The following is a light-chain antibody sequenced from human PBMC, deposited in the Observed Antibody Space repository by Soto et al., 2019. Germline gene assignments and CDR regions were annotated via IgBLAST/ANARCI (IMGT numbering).Light chain of an antibody. J-gene: IGKJ1*01. V-gene: IGKV4-1*01. CDR2: WAS. Sequence: DIVMAQSPDSLAVSLGDGSTINCNSSQSILYSSNNKNYLAWYPQKPGQPPKLLIYWASTRESGVPDRYSGSGSETDFTLTISSLQAEDVAVYYCQQYYSSPTWTFGQGTKVDIK. CDR1: QSILYSSNNKNY. CDR3: QQYYSSPTWT.